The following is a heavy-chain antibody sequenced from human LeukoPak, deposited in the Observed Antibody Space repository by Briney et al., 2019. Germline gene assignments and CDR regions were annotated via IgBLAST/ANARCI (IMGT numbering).Heavy chain of an antibody. D-gene: IGHD1-26*01. J-gene: IGHJ4*02. V-gene: IGHV4-59*01. CDR1: GGSISSYY. CDR3: ARVGATATHFDY. Sequence: SETLSLTCSVSGGSISSYYWSWIRQPPGKGLEWIGYIYYTGNTNYNPSLKSRVTISVDTSKNQFSLKLTSVTAADTAVYYCARVGATATHFDYWGQGTLVTVSS. CDR2: IYYTGNT.